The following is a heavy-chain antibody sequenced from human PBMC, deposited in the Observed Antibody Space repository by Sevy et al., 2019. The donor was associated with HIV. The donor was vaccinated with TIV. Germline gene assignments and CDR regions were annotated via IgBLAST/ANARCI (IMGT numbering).Heavy chain of an antibody. J-gene: IGHJ4*02. CDR1: GYTFTGYY. Sequence: ASVKVSCKASGYTFTGYYMHWVRQAPGLGLEWMGWINPNSGDTKYAQKFQGRVTMTRETSISTAYMELSRLKSDDTAVYYCTRGPSGFSGSDLAYWGQGTLVTVSS. CDR2: INPNSGDT. D-gene: IGHD3-22*01. V-gene: IGHV1-2*02. CDR3: TRGPSGFSGSDLAY.